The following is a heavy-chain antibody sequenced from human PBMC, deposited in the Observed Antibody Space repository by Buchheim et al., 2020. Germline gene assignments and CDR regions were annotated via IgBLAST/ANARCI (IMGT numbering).Heavy chain of an antibody. Sequence: QITLKESGPTLVKPTQTLTLTCTFSGFSFSTSGVGVGWIRQPPGKALEWLGFIYWNDDKRYSPSLKSRVTITKDTSKNQVVLTMTSMDPVDTATYYCAHLAWGDYEGGYWGQGTL. CDR1: GFSFSTSGVG. CDR3: AHLAWGDYEGGY. CDR2: IYWNDDK. D-gene: IGHD4-17*01. V-gene: IGHV2-5*01. J-gene: IGHJ4*02.